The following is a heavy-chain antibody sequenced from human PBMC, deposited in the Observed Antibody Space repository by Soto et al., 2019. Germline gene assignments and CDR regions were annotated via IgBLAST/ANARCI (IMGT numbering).Heavy chain of an antibody. CDR1: GGTFSSYA. CDR2: IIPIFGTA. D-gene: IGHD3-22*01. Sequence: GASVKVSCKASGGTFSSYAISWVRQAPGQGLEWMGGIIPIFGTANYAQKFQGRVTITADKSTSTAYMELSSLRSEDTAVYCCARGRYYDSSGYPNWYFDLWGRGTLVTVSS. V-gene: IGHV1-69*06. CDR3: ARGRYYDSSGYPNWYFDL. J-gene: IGHJ2*01.